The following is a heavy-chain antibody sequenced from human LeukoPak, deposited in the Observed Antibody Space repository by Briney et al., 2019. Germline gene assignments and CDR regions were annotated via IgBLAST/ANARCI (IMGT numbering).Heavy chain of an antibody. CDR2: IYSGGST. V-gene: IGHV3-53*05. CDR3: AKDLAPQWELLRYYYYYGMDV. Sequence: PGGSLRLSCAASGFTVSSNYMSWVRQAPGKGLEWVSVIYSGGSTYYADSVKGRFTISRDNSKNTLYLQMNSLRAEDTAVYYCAKDLAPQWELLRYYYYYGMDVWGQGTTVTVSS. CDR1: GFTVSSNY. D-gene: IGHD1-26*01. J-gene: IGHJ6*02.